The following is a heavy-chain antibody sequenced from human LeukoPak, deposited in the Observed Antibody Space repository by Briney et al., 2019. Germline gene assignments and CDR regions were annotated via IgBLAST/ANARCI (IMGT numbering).Heavy chain of an antibody. CDR2: IYYSGST. Sequence: KSSETLSLTCTVSGGSISSYYWSWIRQPPGKGLEWIGYIYYSGSTNYNPSLKGRVTISVDTSKNQFSLKLSSVTAADTAVYYCARRFEYYDFWSGYYRWYFDLWGRGTLVTVSS. V-gene: IGHV4-59*01. CDR1: GGSISSYY. CDR3: ARRFEYYDFWSGYYRWYFDL. D-gene: IGHD3-3*01. J-gene: IGHJ2*01.